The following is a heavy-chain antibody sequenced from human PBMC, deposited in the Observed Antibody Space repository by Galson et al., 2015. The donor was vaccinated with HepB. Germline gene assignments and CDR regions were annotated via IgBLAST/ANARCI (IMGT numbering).Heavy chain of an antibody. CDR1: GFTFSSYA. J-gene: IGHJ6*02. CDR2: ISYDGSNK. V-gene: IGHV3-30-3*01. CDR3: ARDQIVAGYYYYYGMDV. Sequence: SLRLSCAASGFTFSSYAMHWVRQAPGKGLEWVAVISYDGSNKYYADSVKGRFTISRDNSKNTLYLQMNSLGAEDTAVYYCARDQIVAGYYYYYGMDVWGQGTTVTVSS. D-gene: IGHD5-12*01.